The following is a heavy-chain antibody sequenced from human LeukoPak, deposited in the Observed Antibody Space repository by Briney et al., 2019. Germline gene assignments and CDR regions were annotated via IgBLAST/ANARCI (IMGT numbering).Heavy chain of an antibody. Sequence: ASVKVSCKASGYTFTSYGISWVRQAPGQGLEWMGWISAYNGNTNYAQKLQGRVTMTTDTSTSTAYMELRSLRSDDTAVYYCARKAAAGTYYYYYYMDVWGKGTTVTVSS. J-gene: IGHJ6*03. D-gene: IGHD6-13*01. V-gene: IGHV1-18*01. CDR3: ARKAAAGTYYYYYYMDV. CDR2: ISAYNGNT. CDR1: GYTFTSYG.